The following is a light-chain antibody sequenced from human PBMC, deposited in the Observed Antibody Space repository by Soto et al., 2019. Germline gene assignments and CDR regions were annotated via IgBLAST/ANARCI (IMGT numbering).Light chain of an antibody. CDR1: QSISSY. V-gene: IGKV1-39*01. CDR3: QQSYSTPRT. Sequence: DIEMTQSPSSLSASVGDRVTITCRASQSISSYLNWYQQRQGKPPKLLIYAASSLQSGVPSRFSGSGSGTDFTLTISSLQPEDFATYYCQQSYSTPRTFGQGTKVDI. J-gene: IGKJ1*01. CDR2: AAS.